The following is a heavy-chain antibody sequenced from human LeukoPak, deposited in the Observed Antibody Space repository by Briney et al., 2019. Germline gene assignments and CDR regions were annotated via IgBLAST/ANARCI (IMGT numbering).Heavy chain of an antibody. CDR1: GFTFSNAW. J-gene: IGHJ6*03. CDR2: IKSKTDGGTT. D-gene: IGHD3-10*01. V-gene: IGHV3-15*01. CDR3: TTATEMASGSYSTSYYYYYYMDV. Sequence: GGSLRLSCAASGFTFSNAWMSWVRQAPGKGLEWVGRIKSKTDGGTTDYAAPVKGRFTISRDDSKNTLYLQMNSLKTEDTAVYYCTTATEMASGSYSTSYYYYYYMDVWGKGTTVTISS.